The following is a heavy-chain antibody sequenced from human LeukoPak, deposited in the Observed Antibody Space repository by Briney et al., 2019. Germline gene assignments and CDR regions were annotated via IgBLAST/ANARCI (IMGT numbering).Heavy chain of an antibody. J-gene: IGHJ4*02. D-gene: IGHD2-15*01. V-gene: IGHV3-23*01. Sequence: PGGSLRLSCAASGFPFSSYAMSWVRQAPGKGLEWVSTISNSDDSTYYADSVKGRFTISRDNSENTLFLRMNSLRAEDTAVYYCAREGVVVAATRTYGFFDYWGQGTLVTVSS. CDR1: GFPFSSYA. CDR2: ISNSDDST. CDR3: AREGVVVAATRTYGFFDY.